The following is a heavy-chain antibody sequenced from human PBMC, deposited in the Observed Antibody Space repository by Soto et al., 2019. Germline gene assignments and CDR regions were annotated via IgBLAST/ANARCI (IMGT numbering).Heavy chain of an antibody. V-gene: IGHV4-31*03. CDR3: ARDHKWDGMDV. J-gene: IGHJ6*02. CDR2: IYYSGTT. CDR1: GGSFSSDSFI. D-gene: IGHD1-26*01. Sequence: PSETLCLTCSVSGGSFSSDSFIWSWVRQLPGKGLEWIGYIYYSGTTYYNPSLRSRVIMSVDTSKNQFSLKLSSVTAADTAVYYCARDHKWDGMDVWGQGTTVTVSS.